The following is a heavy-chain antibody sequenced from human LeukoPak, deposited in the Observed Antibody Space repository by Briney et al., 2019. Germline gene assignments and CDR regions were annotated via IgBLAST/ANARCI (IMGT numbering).Heavy chain of an antibody. CDR3: AKERFSSEGAGFEY. CDR2: ISGSGGST. D-gene: IGHD6-25*01. J-gene: IGHJ4*02. CDR1: GFTFSSYG. V-gene: IGHV3-23*01. Sequence: GGSLRLSCAASGFTFSSYGMTWVRQAPGKGLEWVSAISGSGGSTFYADSVKGRFTISRDNSKNTLYLQMNSLRVEDTAVYYCAKERFSSEGAGFEYWGQGTRVTVSS.